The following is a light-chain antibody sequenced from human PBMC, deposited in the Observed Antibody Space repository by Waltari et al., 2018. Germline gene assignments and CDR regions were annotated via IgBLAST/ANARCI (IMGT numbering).Light chain of an antibody. V-gene: IGLV2-14*01. J-gene: IGLJ3*02. CDR2: DVS. CDR3: SSFTSRSTWV. CDR1: SSDVGGYNY. Sequence: QSALTQPVSVSGSPGQSITISCTGTSSDVGGYNYVSWYQQHPGKAPKLMIYDVSNRPSGVSNRFSGSKSGNTASLTISGLQAEDESDYYCSSFTSRSTWVFGGGTKLTVL.